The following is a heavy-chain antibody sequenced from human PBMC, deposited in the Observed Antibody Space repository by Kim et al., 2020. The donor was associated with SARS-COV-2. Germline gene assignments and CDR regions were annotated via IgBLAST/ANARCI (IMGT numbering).Heavy chain of an antibody. CDR1: GFTFSNYA. V-gene: IGHV3-64*05. CDR3: VTRHYYNSGSYYEGAPF. J-gene: IGHJ3*01. D-gene: IGHD3-10*01. CDR2: ISSDGGST. Sequence: GGSLRLSCSASGFTFSNYAMHWVRQAPGKGLEYVSAISSDGGSTYSADSVKGRFTISRDNSKNMQYVQMSSLRVEDTAIYYCVTRHYYNSGSYYEGAPF.